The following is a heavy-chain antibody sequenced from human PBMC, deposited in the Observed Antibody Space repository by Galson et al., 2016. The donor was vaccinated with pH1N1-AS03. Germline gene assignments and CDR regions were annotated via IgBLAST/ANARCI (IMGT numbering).Heavy chain of an antibody. D-gene: IGHD2-8*01. Sequence: SLRLSCAASGFSFDDYAMHWVRQAPGKGLEWVSSISWNSDKITYADAVKGRLTISRDNAKNSLYLEMNSLRPEDTALDYCAKDIGVLMVYTKGPFDYWGPGTLVTVSS. CDR2: ISWNSDKI. V-gene: IGHV3-9*01. CDR3: AKDIGVLMVYTKGPFDY. J-gene: IGHJ4*02. CDR1: GFSFDDYA.